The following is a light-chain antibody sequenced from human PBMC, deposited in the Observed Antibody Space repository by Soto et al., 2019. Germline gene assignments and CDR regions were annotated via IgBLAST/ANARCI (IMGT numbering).Light chain of an antibody. V-gene: IGKV3-15*01. CDR2: RTS. CDR3: QQYTNWPRAP. Sequence: EKVMKHSAAALSVYPGERATLSCRASQSISSNLAWYQQKPGQAPRLLMFRTSSRATGFPARFSGSGSGTEFNLTISSLQSEDFGVYYCQQYTNWPRAPFGGGTKVDIK. J-gene: IGKJ4*01. CDR1: QSISSN.